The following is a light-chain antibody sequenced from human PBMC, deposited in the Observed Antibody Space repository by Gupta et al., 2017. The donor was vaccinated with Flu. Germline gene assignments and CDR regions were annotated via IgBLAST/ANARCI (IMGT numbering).Light chain of an antibody. V-gene: IGKV4-1*01. J-gene: IGKJ3*01. Sequence: DIVLTQPPDSLAVSLAERATINCKASQSGLYSTSSKNYLAWYQQKPGQPPKLLIYGASTLEAGVPDRFSGSGSGTDFTLTISSLQAEDVAVYYCQQDYSTPLTFGHGTSVDIK. CDR1: QSGLYSTSSKNY. CDR2: GAS. CDR3: QQDYSTPLT.